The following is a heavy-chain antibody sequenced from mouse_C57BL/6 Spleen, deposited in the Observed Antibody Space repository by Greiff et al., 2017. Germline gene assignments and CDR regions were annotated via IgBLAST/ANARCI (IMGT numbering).Heavy chain of an antibody. CDR3: ARPYYGSSYGFAY. CDR1: GYTFTSYW. D-gene: IGHD1-1*01. J-gene: IGHJ3*01. CDR2: IDPSDSYT. V-gene: IGHV1-69*01. Sequence: QVQLQQPGAELVMPGASVKLSCKASGYTFTSYWMHWVKQRPGQGLEWIGEIDPSDSYTNYNQKFKGKSTLTVDKSSSTAYMQLSSLTSEDSAVYYCARPYYGSSYGFAYWGQGTLVTVSA.